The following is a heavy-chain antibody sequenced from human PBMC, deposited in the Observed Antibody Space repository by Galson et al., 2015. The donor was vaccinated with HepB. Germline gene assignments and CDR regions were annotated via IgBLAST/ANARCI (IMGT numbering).Heavy chain of an antibody. CDR2: ISSNGGST. V-gene: IGHV3-64*01. Sequence: SLRLSCAASGFTFSSYAMHWVRQAPGKGLEYVSAISSNGGSTYYANSVKGRFTISRDNSKNTLYLQMGSLRAEGMAVYYCARAGMEYGDYGNDFDYWGQGTLVTVSS. D-gene: IGHD4-17*01. J-gene: IGHJ4*02. CDR3: ARAGMEYGDYGNDFDY. CDR1: GFTFSSYA.